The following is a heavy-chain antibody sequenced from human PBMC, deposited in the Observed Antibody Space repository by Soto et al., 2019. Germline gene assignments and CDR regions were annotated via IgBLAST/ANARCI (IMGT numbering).Heavy chain of an antibody. CDR3: ARGYCSSTICYIWDNWFDP. D-gene: IGHD2-2*02. CDR1: GGSISSYY. Sequence: QVQLQESGPGLVKPSETLSLTCTVSGGSISSYYWSWIRQPPGKGLEWIGYIYYSGRTNYNPSLKSRVTISVDTTKNQFSLKLSSVTAADTAVYYCARGYCSSTICYIWDNWFDPWGQGTLVNVSS. J-gene: IGHJ5*02. CDR2: IYYSGRT. V-gene: IGHV4-59*01.